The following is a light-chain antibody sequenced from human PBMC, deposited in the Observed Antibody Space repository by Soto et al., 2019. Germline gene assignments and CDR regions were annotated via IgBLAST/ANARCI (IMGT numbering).Light chain of an antibody. J-gene: IGKJ4*01. Sequence: DIVLTESPDSLALSLGETATISCKSSQSLLYSSNNRNYLAWYQQKPRQPPKLLIYWASTRDSGVPGRYSGSGSETAFALTISSLRDEDVAVYYCQQYYDTPLTFGGGTTVEIK. V-gene: IGKV4-1*01. CDR3: QQYYDTPLT. CDR2: WAS. CDR1: QSLLYSSNNRNY.